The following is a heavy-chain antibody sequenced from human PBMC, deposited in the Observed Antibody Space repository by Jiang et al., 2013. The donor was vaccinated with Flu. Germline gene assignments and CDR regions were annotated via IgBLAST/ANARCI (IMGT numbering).Heavy chain of an antibody. CDR1: GGYLSYYY. CDR2: ISHSGTS. J-gene: IGHJ4*02. CDR3: ARARNDFGDSRTGIDN. Sequence: SETLSLTCSVSGGYLSYYYWNWIRQPPGKGLEWIGYISHSGTSNCNPSLESRLNMSIDTSKNQFSLRLDSVTAADTAVYYCARARNDFGDSRTGIDNWGQGTLVTVSS. D-gene: IGHD4-17*01. V-gene: IGHV4-59*01.